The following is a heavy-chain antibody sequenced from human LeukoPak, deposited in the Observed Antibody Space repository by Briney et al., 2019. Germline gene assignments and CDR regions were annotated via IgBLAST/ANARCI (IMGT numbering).Heavy chain of an antibody. V-gene: IGHV5-51*01. CDR1: GYSFATYY. CDR3: AGHSFDTVDAFDV. CDR2: IYPGDYDT. J-gene: IGHJ3*01. D-gene: IGHD2-2*02. Sequence: ESLRISCKASGYSFATYYISWVRQMPGKGLEWMGIIYPGDYDTRYSPSFQGHVTISVDKSISTAYLQWRSLRASDTAMYFCAGHSFDTVDAFDVWGQGTIVTVSA.